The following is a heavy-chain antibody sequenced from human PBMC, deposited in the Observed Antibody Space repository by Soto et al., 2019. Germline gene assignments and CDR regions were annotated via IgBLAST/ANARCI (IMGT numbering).Heavy chain of an antibody. CDR2: IIYDGSNK. D-gene: IGHD5-12*01. CDR3: AAELGNTGYEGNDY. V-gene: IGHV3-30*04. CDR1: GLTFSRYA. Sequence: QVQLVESGGGVVQPGRSLRLSCAASGLTFSRYAMHWVRQAPGKGLEWVAVIIYDGSNKHYADSVQGRFTISRDNSKNTLYLQMNSRRAEDTAVYYCAAELGNTGYEGNDYWGQGTLVTVSS. J-gene: IGHJ4*02.